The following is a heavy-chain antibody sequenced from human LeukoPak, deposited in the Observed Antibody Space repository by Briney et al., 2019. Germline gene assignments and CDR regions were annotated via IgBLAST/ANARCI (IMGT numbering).Heavy chain of an antibody. J-gene: IGHJ3*01. D-gene: IGHD2-8*01. CDR3: ATKHPWSDGFDV. CDR2: IYTSGRI. V-gene: IGHV4-4*07. Sequence: PSGTLSLTCSVSGGSLRSDYCSWIRQSAGKGLEWMGRIYTSGRIDYNPSLRSRVTMSADTSKSHFSLKLTSLTAADTAVYYCATKHPWSDGFDVWGQGRRVIVSS. CDR1: GGSLRSDY.